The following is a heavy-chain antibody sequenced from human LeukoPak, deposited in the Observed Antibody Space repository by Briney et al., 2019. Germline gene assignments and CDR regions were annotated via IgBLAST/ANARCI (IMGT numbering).Heavy chain of an antibody. V-gene: IGHV3-53*01. J-gene: IGHJ5*02. D-gene: IGHD6-13*01. CDR3: ALLVGYSSSWYESWFDP. CDR1: GFTVSSNY. Sequence: PGGSPRLSCAASGFTVSSNYMSWVRQAPGKGLEWVSVIYSGGSTYYADSVKGRFTISRDNSKNTLYLQMNSLRAEDTAVYYCALLVGYSSSWYESWFDPWGQGTLVTVSS. CDR2: IYSGGST.